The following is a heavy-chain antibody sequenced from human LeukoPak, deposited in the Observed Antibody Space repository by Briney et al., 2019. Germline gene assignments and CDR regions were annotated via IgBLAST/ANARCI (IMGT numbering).Heavy chain of an antibody. J-gene: IGHJ4*02. CDR3: ASHYYSSSGSLFDS. D-gene: IGHD3-22*01. V-gene: IGHV4-38-2*02. Sequence: RTSETLSLTCTVSGYSISSGYYWGWIRQPPGKGLEWIGSIYHSGSTYYNPSLKSRVTISVDTSKNQFSLRLTSVTAADTALYYCASHYYSSSGSLFDSWGRGSLVTVSS. CDR1: GYSISSGYY. CDR2: IYHSGST.